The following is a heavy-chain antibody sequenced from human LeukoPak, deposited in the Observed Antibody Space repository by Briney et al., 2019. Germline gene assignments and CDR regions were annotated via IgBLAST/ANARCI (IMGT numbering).Heavy chain of an antibody. D-gene: IGHD3-10*01. CDR2: IRSKAYGGTT. CDR3: TGSFGELTFFNY. J-gene: IGHJ4*02. CDR1: GFTFGDYS. Sequence: GGSPRLSCTASGFTFGDYSLSWVRQAPGKGLRWVGFIRSKAYGGTTEYAASVKGRFTISRDDSKSIAYLQMNSLKTEDTAVYYCTGSFGELTFFNYWGQGTLVTVSS. V-gene: IGHV3-49*04.